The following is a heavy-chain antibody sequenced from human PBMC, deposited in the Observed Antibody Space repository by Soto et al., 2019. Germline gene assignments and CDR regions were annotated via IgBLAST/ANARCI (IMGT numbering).Heavy chain of an antibody. CDR3: ARKLNSNYVLWYYYYGMDV. J-gene: IGHJ6*02. V-gene: IGHV4-59*01. D-gene: IGHD4-4*01. Sequence: ETLSLTCTVSGGSISSYYWSWIRQPPGKGLEWIGYIYYSGSTNYNPSLKSRVTISVDTSKNQFSLKLSSVTAADTAVYYCARKLNSNYVLWYYYYGMDVWGQGTTVTVSS. CDR1: GGSISSYY. CDR2: IYYSGST.